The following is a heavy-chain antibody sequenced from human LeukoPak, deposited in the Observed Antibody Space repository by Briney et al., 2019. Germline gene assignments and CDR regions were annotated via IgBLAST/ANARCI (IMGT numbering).Heavy chain of an antibody. Sequence: GGSLRLSCAASGFTFSSYWMSWVRQAPGKGLEWVANIKQDGSEKYYVDSVKGRFTISRDNAKNSLYLQMNSLRAEDTAVYYCARDPGNYDFWSGYFDYWGQGTLVTVSS. CDR1: GFTFSSYW. CDR2: IKQDGSEK. D-gene: IGHD3-3*01. CDR3: ARDPGNYDFWSGYFDY. V-gene: IGHV3-7*01. J-gene: IGHJ4*02.